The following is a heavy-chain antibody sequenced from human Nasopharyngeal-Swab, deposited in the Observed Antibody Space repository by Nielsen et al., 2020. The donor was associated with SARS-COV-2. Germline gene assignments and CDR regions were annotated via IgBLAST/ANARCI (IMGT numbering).Heavy chain of an antibody. D-gene: IGHD2-21*01. CDR1: GGSISSGSYY. V-gene: IGHV4-61*02. Sequence: TLSLTWTVSGGSISSGSYYWSWIRQPAGKGLEWIGRIYTSGSTNYNPSLKSRVTISVDTSKNQFSLKLSSVTAADTAVYYCARGRMWHWYFDLWGRGTLVTVSS. CDR2: IYTSGST. J-gene: IGHJ2*01. CDR3: ARGRMWHWYFDL.